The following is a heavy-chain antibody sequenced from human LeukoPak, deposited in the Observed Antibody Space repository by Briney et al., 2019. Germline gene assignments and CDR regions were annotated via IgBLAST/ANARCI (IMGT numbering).Heavy chain of an antibody. CDR1: GYTFRDFG. Sequence: ASVKVSCKASGYTFRDFGISWVRQAPGQGLEWMGWITTYNGNTNYIQKLQGRVTMTTDTSTSTAYMELSSLRSEDTAVYYCARKFHYHAYYFDYWGQGTLVTVSS. V-gene: IGHV1-18*01. D-gene: IGHD1-14*01. J-gene: IGHJ4*02. CDR3: ARKFHYHAYYFDY. CDR2: ITTYNGNT.